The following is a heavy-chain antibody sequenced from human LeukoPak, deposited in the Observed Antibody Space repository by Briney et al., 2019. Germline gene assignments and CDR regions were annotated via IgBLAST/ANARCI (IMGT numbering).Heavy chain of an antibody. CDR2: ISYDGSNK. D-gene: IGHD3-10*01. J-gene: IGHJ5*02. V-gene: IGHV3-30-3*01. CDR1: GFTFSSYA. Sequence: GRSLRPSCAASGFTFSSYAMHWVRQAPGKGLEWVAVISYDGSNKYYADSVKGRFTISRDNSKNTLYLQMNSLRAEDTAVYYCARDPSRGAFGYNWFDPWGQGTLVTVSS. CDR3: ARDPSRGAFGYNWFDP.